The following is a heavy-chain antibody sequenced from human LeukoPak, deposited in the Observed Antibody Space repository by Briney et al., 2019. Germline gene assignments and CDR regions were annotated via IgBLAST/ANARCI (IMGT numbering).Heavy chain of an antibody. Sequence: GSLRLSCEASGFTVSSFEINWARQAPGKGLEWVSYISSSGGTMDYADSVKGRSTVSRDNGKKLVHLQLNSLRAEDTAVYFCARIPHPDYADAQWGQGTLVIVSS. J-gene: IGHJ4*02. CDR1: GFTVSSFE. D-gene: IGHD4-17*01. CDR3: ARIPHPDYADAQ. CDR2: ISSSGGTM. V-gene: IGHV3-48*03.